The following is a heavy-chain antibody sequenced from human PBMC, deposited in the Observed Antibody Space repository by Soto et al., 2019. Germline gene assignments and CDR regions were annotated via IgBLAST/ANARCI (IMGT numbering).Heavy chain of an antibody. CDR3: ARDWSEQAVAGIPLLPH. Sequence: QVQLVQSGAEVKKPGASLNISCTASGFMFNKYALHWVRQAPGQRPEWMGWINGGNGNTRYSEKFQGRVTITRDTSASTIIYLALSGLSSEDTAIYFCARDWSEQAVAGIPLLPHWGQGTLVTVSS. CDR2: INGGNGNT. J-gene: IGHJ4*02. CDR1: GFMFNKYA. V-gene: IGHV1-3*01. D-gene: IGHD6-19*01.